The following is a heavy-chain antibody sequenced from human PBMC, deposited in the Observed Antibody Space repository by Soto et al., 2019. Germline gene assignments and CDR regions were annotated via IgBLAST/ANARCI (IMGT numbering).Heavy chain of an antibody. D-gene: IGHD3-3*01. CDR2: TYYRSKWYT. CDR1: GDSVASNIAA. V-gene: IGHV6-1*01. Sequence: SLPVSLTGAISGDSVASNIAACNCIRQSPSRGLEWLGRTYYRSKWYTDYAESVKSRITINPDTSKNQVSLQLKSVTPEDTAVYYCTTGATSGRSVNYYYGIDVWGQRTTVTVSS. CDR3: TTGATSGRSVNYYYGIDV. J-gene: IGHJ6*02.